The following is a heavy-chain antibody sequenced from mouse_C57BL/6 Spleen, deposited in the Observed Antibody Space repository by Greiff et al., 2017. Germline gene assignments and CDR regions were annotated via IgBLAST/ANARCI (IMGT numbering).Heavy chain of an antibody. V-gene: IGHV1-52*01. J-gene: IGHJ4*01. CDR1: GYTFTSYW. D-gene: IGHD1-1*01. Sequence: VQLQQPGAELVRPGSSVKLSCKASGYTFTSYWMHWVKQRPIQGLEWIGNIDPSDSETHYNQKFKDKATLTVDKSSSTAYMQLSSLTSEDSAVYYCARSGGSSYYYAMDYWGQGTSVTVSS. CDR3: ARSGGSSYYYAMDY. CDR2: IDPSDSET.